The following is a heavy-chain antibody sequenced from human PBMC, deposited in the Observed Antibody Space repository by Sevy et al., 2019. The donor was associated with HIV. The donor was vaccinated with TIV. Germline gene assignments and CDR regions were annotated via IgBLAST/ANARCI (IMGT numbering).Heavy chain of an antibody. CDR2: IYYSGTT. J-gene: IGHJ5*01. Sequence: SETLSLTCSVSGGSVTGYFWSWIRQPPGKGLEWIAYIYYSGTTIYNPSLKSRVTISVDTSRNQFSLKLSSVTAADTAMYFCARHAAVATSSFDFWGQGTLVTVSS. CDR3: ARHAAVATSSFDF. D-gene: IGHD6-19*01. V-gene: IGHV4-59*08. CDR1: GGSVTGYF.